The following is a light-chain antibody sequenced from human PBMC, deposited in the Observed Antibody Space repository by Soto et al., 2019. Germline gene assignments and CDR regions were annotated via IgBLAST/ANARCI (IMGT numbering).Light chain of an antibody. V-gene: IGKV3-20*01. J-gene: IGKJ1*01. CDR1: QSVDSSF. CDR2: GAS. CDR3: QQYGTVPWT. Sequence: EIVLTQSPGTLSLSPGERATLSCRASQSVDSSFLGWYQQKPGQSPRLIIYGASSRASGIPDRFSGSGSGTDFTLSINGLDPEDFAVYYCQQYGTVPWTFGQGT.